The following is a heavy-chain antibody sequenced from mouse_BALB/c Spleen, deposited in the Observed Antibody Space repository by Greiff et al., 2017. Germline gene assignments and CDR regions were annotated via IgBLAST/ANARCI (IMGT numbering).Heavy chain of an antibody. CDR3: ARERGNYDY. CDR1: GFTFSSYG. CDR2: INSNGGST. V-gene: IGHV5-6-3*01. D-gene: IGHD2-1*01. Sequence: EVHLVESGGGLVQPGGSLKLSCAASGFTFSSYGMSWVRQTPDKRLELVATINSNGGSTYYPDSVKGRFTISRDNAKNTLYLQMSSLKSEDTAMYYCARERGNYDYWGQGTTLTVSS. J-gene: IGHJ2*01.